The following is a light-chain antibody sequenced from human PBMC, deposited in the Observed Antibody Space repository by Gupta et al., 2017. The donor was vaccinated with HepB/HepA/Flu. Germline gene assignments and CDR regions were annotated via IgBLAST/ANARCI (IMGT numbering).Light chain of an antibody. CDR2: RNN. J-gene: IGLJ1*01. CDR1: SSNIGAGYD. Sequence: QSVLTQPPSVSGAPGQRVTITCTRSSSNIGAGYDVHWYQQLPGTAPKLPLYRNNNRRSGGPERCSGSKTGTSAAMAITRLQAEEEAAYYCQPYDTSRSGIYVFGTGTKVTVL. V-gene: IGLV1-40*01. CDR3: QPYDTSRSGIYV.